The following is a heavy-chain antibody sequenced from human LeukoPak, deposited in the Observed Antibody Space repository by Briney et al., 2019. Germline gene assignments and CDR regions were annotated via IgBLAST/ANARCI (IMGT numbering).Heavy chain of an antibody. CDR3: ARDRGGYSSSWYMGHYYYYMDV. CDR2: IYHSGST. CDR1: GYSISSGYY. J-gene: IGHJ6*03. D-gene: IGHD6-13*01. V-gene: IGHV4-38-2*02. Sequence: SETLSLTCAVSGYSISSGYYWGWIRQPPGKGLEWIGSIYHSGSTYYNPSLKSRFTISVDTSKNQLSLRLSSVTAADTAVYYCARDRGGYSSSWYMGHYYYYMDVWGKGTTVTISS.